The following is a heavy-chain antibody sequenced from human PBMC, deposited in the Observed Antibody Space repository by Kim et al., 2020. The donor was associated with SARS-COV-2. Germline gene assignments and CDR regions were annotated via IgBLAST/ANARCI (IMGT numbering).Heavy chain of an antibody. V-gene: IGHV3-21*01. J-gene: IGHJ4*02. D-gene: IGHD5-12*01. CDR2: ISSSSSYI. CDR1: GFTFSSYS. Sequence: GGSLRLSCAASGFTFSSYSMNWVRQAPGKGLEWVSSISSSSSYIYYADSVKGRFTISRDNAKNSLYLQMNSLRAEDTAMYYCARDSPNVATIDYWGQGTLVTVSS. CDR3: ARDSPNVATIDY.